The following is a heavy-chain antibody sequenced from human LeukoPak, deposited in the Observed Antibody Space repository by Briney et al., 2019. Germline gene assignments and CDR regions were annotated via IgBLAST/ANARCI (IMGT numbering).Heavy chain of an antibody. CDR1: GFTFSNYG. CDR2: ISYDGINK. CDR3: AKDMSSDSGSWNGYFDY. Sequence: GGSLRLSCAASGFTFSNYGIHWVREAPGEGLEWVALISYDGINKSYADSVKGRFTISRDNSKNTLYLQMNSLRAEDTAVYYCAKDMSSDSGSWNGYFDYWGQGTLVTVSS. V-gene: IGHV3-30*18. D-gene: IGHD1-26*01. J-gene: IGHJ4*02.